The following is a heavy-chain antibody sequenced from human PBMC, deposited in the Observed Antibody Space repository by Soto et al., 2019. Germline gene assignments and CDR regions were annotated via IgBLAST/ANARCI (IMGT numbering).Heavy chain of an antibody. J-gene: IGHJ4*02. CDR2: INPSGGST. V-gene: IGHV1-46*03. Sequence: ASVKVSCKASGYTFTSYYMHWVRQAPGQGLEWMGIINPSGGSTSYAQKFQGRVTMTRDTSTSTVYMELSSLRSEDTAVYYCASTPIVATIMVSGSFDYWGQGTLVTVSS. CDR3: ASTPIVATIMVSGSFDY. CDR1: GYTFTSYY. D-gene: IGHD5-12*01.